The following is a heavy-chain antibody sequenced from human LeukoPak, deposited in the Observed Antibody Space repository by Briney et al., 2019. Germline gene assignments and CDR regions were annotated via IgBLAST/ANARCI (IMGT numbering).Heavy chain of an antibody. D-gene: IGHD2-2*01. V-gene: IGHV4-34*01. CDR2: INHSGST. CDR1: GGSFSGYY. CDR3: ARGRRLGVVVPAAGIRWFDP. Sequence: PSETLSLTCAVYGGSFSGYYWSWIRQPPGKGLEWIGGINHSGSTNYNPSLKSRVTISVDTSKNQFSLKLSSVTAADTAVYYCARGRRLGVVVPAAGIRWFDPWGQGTLVTVSS. J-gene: IGHJ5*02.